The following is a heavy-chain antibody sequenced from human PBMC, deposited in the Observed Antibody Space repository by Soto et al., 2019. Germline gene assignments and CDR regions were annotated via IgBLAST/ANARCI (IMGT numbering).Heavy chain of an antibody. CDR2: IYPGDSDT. V-gene: IGHV5-51*01. CDR3: ARRQISYDAFDI. Sequence: PGESLKISCKASGYTFTSYWSGWVRQMPGKGLEWMGIIYPGDSDTRYSPSFQGQVTISADKSISTAYLQWSSLKASDTAMYYCARRQISYDAFDIWGQGTMVTVSS. CDR1: GYTFTSYW. J-gene: IGHJ3*02. D-gene: IGHD6-6*01.